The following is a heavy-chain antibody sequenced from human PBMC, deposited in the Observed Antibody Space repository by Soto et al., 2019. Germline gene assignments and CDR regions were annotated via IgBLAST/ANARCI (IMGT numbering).Heavy chain of an antibody. J-gene: IGHJ4*02. CDR1: GFTFSSYG. D-gene: IGHD3-16*02. CDR3: ARGDYVWGSYRKAYYFDY. V-gene: IGHV3-33*01. Sequence: GGSLRLSCAASGFTFSSYGMHWVRQAPGKGLEWVAVIWYDGSNKYYADSVKGRFTISRDNSKNRLYLQMNSLRAEDTAVYYCARGDYVWGSYRKAYYFDYWGQGTLVTVSS. CDR2: IWYDGSNK.